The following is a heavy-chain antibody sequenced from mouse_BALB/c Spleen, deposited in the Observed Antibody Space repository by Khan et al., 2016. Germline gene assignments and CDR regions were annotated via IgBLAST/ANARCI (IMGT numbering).Heavy chain of an antibody. V-gene: IGHV5-6-4*01. CDR2: ISTGGSYI. CDR1: GYTFSSYT. CDR3: TNIYDGYCEFAY. D-gene: IGHD2-3*01. Sequence: EVELVESGGGLVKPGGSLKLSCAASGYTFSSYTMSWVRQTPEKRLEWVATISTGGSYIYYPDSVKGRVTISRDNAKNTLYLQMSSLKSEDTAMXYCTNIYDGYCEFAYWGQGTLVTVSA. J-gene: IGHJ3*01.